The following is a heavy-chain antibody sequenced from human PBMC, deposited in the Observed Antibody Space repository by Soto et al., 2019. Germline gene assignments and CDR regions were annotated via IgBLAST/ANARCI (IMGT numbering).Heavy chain of an antibody. J-gene: IGHJ4*02. D-gene: IGHD1-7*01. CDR3: TSRDPGTSVDY. V-gene: IGHV4-4*02. Sequence: SETLSLTCAVSGGSFTSNNWWTWVRQPPGQGLEWIGEIYRTGSTNYNPSLKSRVTISLDKSENQFSLKVTSLTAADTAVYYCTSRDPGTSVDYWGQGTLVTVSS. CDR2: IYRTGST. CDR1: GGSFTSNNW.